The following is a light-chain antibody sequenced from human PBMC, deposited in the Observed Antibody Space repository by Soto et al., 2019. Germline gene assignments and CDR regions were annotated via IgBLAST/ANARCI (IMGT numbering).Light chain of an antibody. CDR2: DVS. J-gene: IGLJ2*01. CDR1: SRDVGGYNY. V-gene: IGLV2-14*01. CDR3: TSYTSSSTVV. Sequence: QSALTQPASVSGSPGQSITISCTGTSRDVGGYNYVSWYQQHPGKAPKLMIYDVSNRPSGVSNRVSGSKSGNTASLTISGLQAEDDADYYCTSYTSSSTVVFGGGTKLTVL.